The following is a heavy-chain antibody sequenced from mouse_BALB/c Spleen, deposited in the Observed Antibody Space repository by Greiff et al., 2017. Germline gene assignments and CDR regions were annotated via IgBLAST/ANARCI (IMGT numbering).Heavy chain of an antibody. J-gene: IGHJ4*01. CDR1: GYTFTSYT. CDR2: INPSSGYT. CDR3: ARSSTTATTMDY. V-gene: IGHV1-4*01. Sequence: QVQLMESGAELARPGASVKMSCTASGYTFTSYTMHWVKQRPGQGLEWIGYINPSSGYTNYNQKFKDKATLTADKSSSTAYMQLSSLTSEDSAVYYCARSSTTATTMDYWGQGTAVTVAS. D-gene: IGHD1-2*01.